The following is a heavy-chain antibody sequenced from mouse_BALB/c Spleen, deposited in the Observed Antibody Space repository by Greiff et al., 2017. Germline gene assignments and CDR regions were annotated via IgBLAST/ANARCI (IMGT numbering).Heavy chain of an antibody. CDR2: IDPYYGGT. CDR1: GYSFTGYN. CDR3: ARYGEELTTAYFDY. Sequence: HLVESGPELEKPGASVKISCKASGYSFTGYNMNWVKQSNGKSLEWIGNIDPYYGGTSYNQKFKGKATLTVDKSSSTAYMQLKSLTSEDSAVYYCARYGEELTTAYFDYWGQGTTLTVSS. D-gene: IGHD1-2*01. J-gene: IGHJ2*01. V-gene: IGHV1-39*01.